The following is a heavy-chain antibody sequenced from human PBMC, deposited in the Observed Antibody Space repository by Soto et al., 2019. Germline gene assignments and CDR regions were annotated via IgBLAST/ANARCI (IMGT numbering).Heavy chain of an antibody. D-gene: IGHD6-13*01. CDR2: ISSSGGST. V-gene: IGHV3-74*01. Sequence: PGRSLRLSCAASGFTFSSYCMHWVRQAPGKGLVWVSRISSSGGSTNYADSVKGRFTISRDNAKNSLYLQMNSLRAEDTAVYYCARDHAIAAAGTVFAPDPTFFDYWGQGTLVTVSS. CDR3: ARDHAIAAAGTVFAPDPTFFDY. J-gene: IGHJ4*02. CDR1: GFTFSSYC.